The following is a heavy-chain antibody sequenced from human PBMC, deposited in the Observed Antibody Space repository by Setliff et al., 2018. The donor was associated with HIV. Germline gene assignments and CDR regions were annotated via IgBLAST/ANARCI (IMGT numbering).Heavy chain of an antibody. CDR3: ARDSDYYDISGRNIRLFDY. V-gene: IGHV4-59*01. Sequence: SETLSLTCAVSGGSISSYYWSWIRQTPGKGLEWIGYIYYSGSTNYNPSLKSRVTISVDTSKNQFSLKLSSVTATDTAVYYCARDSDYYDISGRNIRLFDYWGQGTLVTVSS. D-gene: IGHD3-22*01. CDR1: GGSISSYY. CDR2: IYYSGST. J-gene: IGHJ4*02.